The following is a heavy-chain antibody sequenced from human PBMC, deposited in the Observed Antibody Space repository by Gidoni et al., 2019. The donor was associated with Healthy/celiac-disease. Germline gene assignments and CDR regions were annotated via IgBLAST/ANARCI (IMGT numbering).Heavy chain of an antibody. CDR3: ARAHIAIAVAGTLYFDY. Sequence: QVQLQESGPGLVKPSETLSLTCTVADYSISSGYYWGWIRQHPEKGLEWIGSICHSGSTYYNPSLKSRVTISVDTSKNQFSLKLSSVTAADTAVYYCARAHIAIAVAGTLYFDYWGQGTLVTVSS. CDR1: DYSISSGYY. D-gene: IGHD6-19*01. CDR2: ICHSGST. J-gene: IGHJ4*02. V-gene: IGHV4-38-2*02.